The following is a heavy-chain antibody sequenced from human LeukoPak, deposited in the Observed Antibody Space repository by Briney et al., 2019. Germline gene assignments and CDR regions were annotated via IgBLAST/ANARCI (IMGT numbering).Heavy chain of an antibody. CDR2: ISSSSSYI. Sequence: GGSLRLSCAGSGFTFSSYAMSWVRQAPGKGLEWVSSISSSSSYIYYADSVKGRFTISRDNAKNSLYLQMNSLRAEDTAVYYCARDRSQYYDSSGYYHDYWGQGTLVTVSS. CDR3: ARDRSQYYDSSGYYHDY. D-gene: IGHD3-22*01. CDR1: GFTFSSYA. J-gene: IGHJ4*02. V-gene: IGHV3-21*01.